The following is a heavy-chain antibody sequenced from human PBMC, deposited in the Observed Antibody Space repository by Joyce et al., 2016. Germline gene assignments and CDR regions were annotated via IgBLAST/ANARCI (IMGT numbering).Heavy chain of an antibody. CDR2: IHHSGNT. D-gene: IGHD3-22*01. Sequence: QVQLQESGPGLVKPSQTLSLTCSVSGGSITSGDYHWSWARQPPGEGLEWIGYIHHSGNTYHNPSVKGRITISMDTSKNQFSLALSSVTAADTAVYFCARSEVVTIIGPTAPFDYWGQGTLVTVSS. J-gene: IGHJ4*02. CDR1: GGSITSGDYH. CDR3: ARSEVVTIIGPTAPFDY. V-gene: IGHV4-30-4*01.